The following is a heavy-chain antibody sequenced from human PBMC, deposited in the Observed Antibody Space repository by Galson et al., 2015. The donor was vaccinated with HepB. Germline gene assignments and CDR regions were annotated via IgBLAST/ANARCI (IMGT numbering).Heavy chain of an antibody. CDR1: GYSFINSG. CDR2: ISGYNGQT. CDR3: AREDCSSTSCIFDY. D-gene: IGHD2-2*01. Sequence: SVKVSCKASGYSFINSGISWVRQAPGQGLEWMGWISGYNGQTYYAEKLQGRVSLTTDTSATTAYMELRSLRSDDTAVYYCAREDCSSTSCIFDYWGQGTLVTVSS. J-gene: IGHJ4*02. V-gene: IGHV1-18*01.